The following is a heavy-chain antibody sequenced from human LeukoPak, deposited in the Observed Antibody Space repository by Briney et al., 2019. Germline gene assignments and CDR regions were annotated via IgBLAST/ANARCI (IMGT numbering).Heavy chain of an antibody. D-gene: IGHD2-2*02. J-gene: IGHJ6*02. CDR3: ARAGAVVVPAAIPYYGMDV. CDR2: INHSGST. CDR1: GVSFSGYY. Sequence: SETLSLTCAVYGVSFSGYYWSWIRQPPGKGLEWIGEINHSGSTNYNPSLKSRVTISVDTSKNQFSLKLSSVTAADTAVYYCARAGAVVVPAAIPYYGMDVWGQGTTVTVSS. V-gene: IGHV4-34*01.